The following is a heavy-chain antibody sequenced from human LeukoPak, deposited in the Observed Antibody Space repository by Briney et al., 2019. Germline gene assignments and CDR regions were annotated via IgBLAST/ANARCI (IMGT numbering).Heavy chain of an antibody. CDR1: GFTFSSYW. V-gene: IGHV3-7*01. J-gene: IGHJ4*02. CDR3: ARAVDTNDY. Sequence: GGSLRLSCAASGFTFSSYWMSWVRQAPGKGLEWVANIKQDGSEKYYADSVKGRFTISRDNSKNTLYLQMNSLRAEDTAVYYCARAVDTNDYWGQGTLVTVSS. CDR2: IKQDGSEK. D-gene: IGHD5-18*01.